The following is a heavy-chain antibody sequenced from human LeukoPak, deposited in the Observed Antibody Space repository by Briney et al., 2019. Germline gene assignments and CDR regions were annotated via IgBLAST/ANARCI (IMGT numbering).Heavy chain of an antibody. D-gene: IGHD2-21*02. V-gene: IGHV1-18*03. J-gene: IGHJ4*02. Sequence: VASVKVSCKASGYTFTSYAMNWVRQAPGQGLEWMGWISAYNGNTNYAQKLQGRVTMTTDTSTSTAYMELRSLRSDDMAVYYCARGIWSTTLTAYYLDYWGQGTLVTVSS. CDR3: ARGIWSTTLTAYYLDY. CDR1: GYTFTSYA. CDR2: ISAYNGNT.